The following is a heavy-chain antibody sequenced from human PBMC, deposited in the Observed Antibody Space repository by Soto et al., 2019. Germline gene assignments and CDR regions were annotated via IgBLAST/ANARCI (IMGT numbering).Heavy chain of an antibody. Sequence: GGSLRLSCAASGFTFSSYGMHWVRQAPGKGLEWVAVISYDGSNKYYADSVKGRFTISRDNSKNTLYLQMNSLRAEDTAVYYCAKDSRPMVRGALDYWGQGTLVTVSS. CDR2: ISYDGSNK. D-gene: IGHD3-10*01. CDR1: GFTFSSYG. CDR3: AKDSRPMVRGALDY. V-gene: IGHV3-30*18. J-gene: IGHJ4*02.